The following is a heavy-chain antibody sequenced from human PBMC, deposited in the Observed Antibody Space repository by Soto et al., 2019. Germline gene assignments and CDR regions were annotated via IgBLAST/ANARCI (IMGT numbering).Heavy chain of an antibody. CDR2: ISWDGGST. D-gene: IGHD7-27*01. J-gene: IGHJ4*02. CDR1: GFTFDDYT. CDR3: AKMHRDGDAGLDY. Sequence: GGSLRLSCAASGFTFDDYTMHWVRQAPGKGLEWVSLISWDGGSTYYADSVKGRFTISRDNSKNSLYLQMNSLRTEDAALYYCAKMHRDGDAGLDYWGQGTLVTVSS. V-gene: IGHV3-43*01.